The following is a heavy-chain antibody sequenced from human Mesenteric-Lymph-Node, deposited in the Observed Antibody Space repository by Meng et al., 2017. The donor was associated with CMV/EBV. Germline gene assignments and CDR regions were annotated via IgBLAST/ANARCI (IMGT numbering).Heavy chain of an antibody. CDR1: GFTFSSYE. Sequence: GSLKISCAASGFTFSSYEMNWVRQAPGKGLEWVSYISSSGSTIYYADSVKGRFTISRDNAKNSLYLQMNSLRAEDTAVYYCARVPMVRFLDYWGQGTLVTVSS. CDR3: ARVPMVRFLDY. V-gene: IGHV3-48*03. CDR2: ISSSGSTI. D-gene: IGHD3-10*01. J-gene: IGHJ4*02.